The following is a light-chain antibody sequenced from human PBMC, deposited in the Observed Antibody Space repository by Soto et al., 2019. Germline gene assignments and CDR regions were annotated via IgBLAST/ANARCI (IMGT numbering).Light chain of an antibody. V-gene: IGKV4-1*01. Sequence: DIVMTQSPDSLAVSLGERATISCKSSQCVFYRTDNKDFLAWYQQRPGQPPKLLISWASTRESGVPDRFSGSGSGIDFTLTISSPQPEDVAFYYCHQYYATPYTFGRGTKLQIK. CDR3: HQYYATPYT. J-gene: IGKJ2*01. CDR1: QCVFYRTDNKDF. CDR2: WAS.